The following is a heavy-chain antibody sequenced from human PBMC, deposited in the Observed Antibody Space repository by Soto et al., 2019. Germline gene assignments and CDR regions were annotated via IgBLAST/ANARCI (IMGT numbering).Heavy chain of an antibody. CDR1: GFTFSSYA. V-gene: IGHV3-23*01. CDR2: ISGSGGST. D-gene: IGHD3-9*01. CDR3: SKDYYDILTGYYAFDI. Sequence: GGSLRLSCAASGFTFSSYAMSWVRQAPGKGLEWVSAISGSGGSTYYADSVKGRFTISRDNSKKTLYLQMNSLRAEDTAVYYCSKDYYDILTGYYAFDIWGQGTMVTVSS. J-gene: IGHJ3*02.